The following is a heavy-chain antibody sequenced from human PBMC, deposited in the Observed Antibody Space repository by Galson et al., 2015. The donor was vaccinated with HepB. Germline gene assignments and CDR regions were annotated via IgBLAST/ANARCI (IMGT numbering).Heavy chain of an antibody. V-gene: IGHV7-4-1*02. CDR2: INTNTGNP. D-gene: IGHD6-19*01. CDR1: GGTFTSYA. J-gene: IGHJ4*02. Sequence: SVKVSCKASGGTFTSYAMNWVRQAPGQGLEWMGWINTNTGNPTYAQGFTGRFVFSLDTSVNTAYLQISSLKAEDTAVYYCAREGYSSGWYSPDYWGQGTLVTVSS. CDR3: AREGYSSGWYSPDY.